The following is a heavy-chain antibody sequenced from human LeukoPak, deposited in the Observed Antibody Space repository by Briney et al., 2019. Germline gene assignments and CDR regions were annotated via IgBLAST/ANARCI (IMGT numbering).Heavy chain of an antibody. V-gene: IGHV5-51*01. CDR3: ARRGLYYYGSGSYYFDY. CDR1: GYSFTSYW. Sequence: GESLKISCKGSGYSFTSYWIGWVRQMPGKGLEWMGIIYPGDSDTRYSLSFQGQVTISADKSISTACLQWSSLKASDTAMYYCARRGLYYYGSGSYYFDYWGQGTLVTVSS. CDR2: IYPGDSDT. D-gene: IGHD3-10*01. J-gene: IGHJ4*02.